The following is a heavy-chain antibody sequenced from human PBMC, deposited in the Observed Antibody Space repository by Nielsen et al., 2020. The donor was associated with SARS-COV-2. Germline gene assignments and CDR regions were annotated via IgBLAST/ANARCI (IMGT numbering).Heavy chain of an antibody. CDR3: AILNSYSTYYDY. D-gene: IGHD6-13*01. J-gene: IGHJ4*02. V-gene: IGHV5-10-1*01. CDR2: IDPSDSYT. Sequence: GESLKISCKGSGYSFTSYWISWVRQMPGKGLEWMGRIDPSDSYTNYSPSFQGHVTISADKSISTAYLQWSSPKASDTAMYYCAILNSYSTYYDYWGQGTLVTVSS. CDR1: GYSFTSYW.